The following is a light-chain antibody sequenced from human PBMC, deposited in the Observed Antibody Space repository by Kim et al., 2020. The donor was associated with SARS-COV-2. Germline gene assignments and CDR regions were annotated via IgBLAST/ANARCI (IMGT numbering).Light chain of an antibody. Sequence: PGERAILSCRASQTISSAYLAWYQRKPGQAPRLLIYGASSRATGIPDRFSGSGSGTDFTLAISGLEPEDFAVYYCQHYGYSLWTFGQGTKVEIK. V-gene: IGKV3-20*01. CDR2: GAS. CDR3: QHYGYSLWT. CDR1: QTISSAY. J-gene: IGKJ1*01.